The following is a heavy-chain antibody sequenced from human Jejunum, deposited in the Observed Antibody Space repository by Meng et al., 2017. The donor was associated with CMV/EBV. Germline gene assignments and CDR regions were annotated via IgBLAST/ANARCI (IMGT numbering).Heavy chain of an antibody. CDR3: ATYCTDTVCRAFDI. J-gene: IGHJ3*02. V-gene: IGHV3-7*01. CDR1: GFTLRSYW. D-gene: IGHD2-8*01. Sequence: GFTLRSYWVGWGRQAAGKGLEWVANIKQDGSETYYVDSVKGRFTISRDNAKNSLYLQMNSLRAEDTAVYYCATYCTDTVCRAFDIWGQGTMVTVSS. CDR2: IKQDGSET.